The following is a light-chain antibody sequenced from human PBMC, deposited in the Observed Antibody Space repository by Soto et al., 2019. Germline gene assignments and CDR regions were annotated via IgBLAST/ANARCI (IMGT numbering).Light chain of an antibody. J-gene: IGKJ5*01. CDR3: QQRSNWPT. CDR1: QSVSSY. V-gene: IGKV3-11*01. CDR2: DAS. Sequence: EIVLTQSPSTLPLSPGERATLSCRASQSVSSYLAWYQQKPGQAPRLLIYDASNRATGIPARLSGSGSGTDFTLTISSLEPEDFAVYYCQQRSNWPTFGQGTRLEIK.